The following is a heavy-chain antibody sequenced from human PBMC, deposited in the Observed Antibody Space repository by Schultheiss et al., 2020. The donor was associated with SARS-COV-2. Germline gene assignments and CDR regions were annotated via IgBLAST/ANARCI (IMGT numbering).Heavy chain of an antibody. CDR2: IYTSGST. J-gene: IGHJ5*02. D-gene: IGHD3-16*01. CDR3: ARDHFGQIPPLNWFDP. V-gene: IGHV4-4*07. CDR1: GGSISSYY. Sequence: SETLSLTCTVSGGSISSYYRSWIRQPAGKGLEWIGRIYTSGSTNYNPSLKSRVTMSVDTSKNQFSLKLSSVTAADTAVYYCARDHFGQIPPLNWFDPWGQGTLVTVSS.